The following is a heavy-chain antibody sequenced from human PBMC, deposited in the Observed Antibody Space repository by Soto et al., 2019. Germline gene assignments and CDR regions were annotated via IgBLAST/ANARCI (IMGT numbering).Heavy chain of an antibody. CDR3: ATDHALNPSSPRSHLRGMDV. CDR1: GGTFSSYA. D-gene: IGHD2-2*01. CDR2: IIPIFGTA. J-gene: IGHJ6*02. V-gene: IGHV1-69*13. Sequence: ASVKVSCKASGGTFSSYAISWVRQAPGQGLEWMGGIIPIFGTANYAQKFQGRVTITADESTSTAYMEPSSLRSEDTAVYYCATDHALNPSSPRSHLRGMDVWGQGTTVTVSS.